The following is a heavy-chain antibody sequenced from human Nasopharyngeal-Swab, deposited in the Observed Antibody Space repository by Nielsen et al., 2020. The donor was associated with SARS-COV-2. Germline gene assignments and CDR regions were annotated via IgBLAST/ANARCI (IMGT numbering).Heavy chain of an antibody. D-gene: IGHD6-19*01. CDR3: ARHVGSGWYGVDY. J-gene: IGHJ4*02. CDR1: GYSFTSYW. CDR2: IYPGDSDT. V-gene: IGHV5-51*01. Sequence: GALGLACKGSGYSFTSYWIGWVRQVPGKGLEWMGIIYPGDSDTRYSPSFQGQVTISADKSISTAYLQWSSLKASDTAMYYCARHVGSGWYGVDYWGQGTLVTVSS.